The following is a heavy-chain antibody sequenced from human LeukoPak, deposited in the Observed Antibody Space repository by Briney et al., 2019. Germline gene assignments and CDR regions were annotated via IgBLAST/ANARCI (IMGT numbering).Heavy chain of an antibody. J-gene: IGHJ4*02. D-gene: IGHD6-13*01. Sequence: GGSLRLSCAASGFTFSDYWMSWVRQAPGKGLEWVANIKQDRSEKYYVDSVKGRFTISRDNAKNSLYLQMNSLRVDDTAVYYCARDRYSSSWGQGTLVTVSS. CDR1: GFTFSDYW. V-gene: IGHV3-7*01. CDR2: IKQDRSEK. CDR3: ARDRYSSS.